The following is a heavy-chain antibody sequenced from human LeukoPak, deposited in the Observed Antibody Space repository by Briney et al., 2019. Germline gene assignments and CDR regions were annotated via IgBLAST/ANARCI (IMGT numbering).Heavy chain of an antibody. D-gene: IGHD6-6*01. CDR1: GGSISTYY. V-gene: IGHV4-59*01. CDR2: IFYTGST. J-gene: IGHJ4*02. CDR3: TRTYSSSSIDY. Sequence: SETLSLTCTVSGGSISTYYWSWIRQPPGKGLEWLGYIFYTGSTNYNPSLKSRVAMSIDTSKNQFSLKLSSVTAADTAVYYCTRTYSSSSIDYWGQGALVTVSS.